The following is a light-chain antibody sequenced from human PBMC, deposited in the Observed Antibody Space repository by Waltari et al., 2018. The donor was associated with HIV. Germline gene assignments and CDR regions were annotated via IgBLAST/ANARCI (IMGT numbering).Light chain of an antibody. Sequence: TISCTGTSSDVGGYNYVSWYQQHPGKAPKLMIYEVSKRPSGVPDRFSGSKSGNTASLTVSGLQAEDEADYYCSSYAGSNVVFGGGTKLTVL. CDR2: EVS. CDR3: SSYAGSNVV. V-gene: IGLV2-8*01. CDR1: SSDVGGYNY. J-gene: IGLJ2*01.